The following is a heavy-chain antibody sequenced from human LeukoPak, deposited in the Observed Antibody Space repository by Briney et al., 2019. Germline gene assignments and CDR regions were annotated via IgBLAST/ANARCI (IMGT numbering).Heavy chain of an antibody. CDR1: GFIFNNYA. D-gene: IGHD6-19*01. CDR3: AKDNRRHYTSGPNPDSLH. CDR2: ISWNSGSI. V-gene: IGHV3-9*01. J-gene: IGHJ4*02. Sequence: GGSLRLSCAGSGFIFNNYAMHWVRQSPGKGLEWVSGISWNSGSIDYADSVKGRFTISRDNAKNSLYLQMDSLRVEDTAFYYCAKDNRRHYTSGPNPDSLHWGQGALVTVSS.